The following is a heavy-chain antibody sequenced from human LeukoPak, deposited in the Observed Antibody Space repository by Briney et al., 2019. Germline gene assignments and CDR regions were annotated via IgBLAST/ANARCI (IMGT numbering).Heavy chain of an antibody. V-gene: IGHV3-7*01. J-gene: IGHJ6*03. CDR1: GFTFSSYA. Sequence: GGSLRLSCAASGFTFSSYAMSWVRQAPGKGLEWVANIKQDGSEKYYVDSVKGRFTISRDNAKNSLYLQMNSLRAEDTAVYYCARDHSSGWLYYYYMDVWGKGTTVTVSS. CDR2: IKQDGSEK. D-gene: IGHD6-19*01. CDR3: ARDHSSGWLYYYYMDV.